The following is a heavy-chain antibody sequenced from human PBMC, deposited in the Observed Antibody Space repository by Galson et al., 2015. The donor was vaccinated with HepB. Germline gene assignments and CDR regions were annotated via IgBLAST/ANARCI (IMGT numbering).Heavy chain of an antibody. V-gene: IGHV1-69*02. CDR1: GGTFSSYT. CDR2: IIPILGIA. D-gene: IGHD4-17*01. Sequence: SVKVSCKASGGTFSSYTISWVRQAPGQGLEWMGRIIPILGIANYAQKFQGRVTITADKSTSTAYMELSSLRSEDTAVYYCARGWEDGDMGIWGQGTLVTVSS. J-gene: IGHJ4*02. CDR3: ARGWEDGDMGI.